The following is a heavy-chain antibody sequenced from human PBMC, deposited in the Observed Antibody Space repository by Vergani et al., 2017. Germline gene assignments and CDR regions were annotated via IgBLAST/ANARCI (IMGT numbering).Heavy chain of an antibody. CDR1: GFTFTNFA. CDR3: AKKGGSLYYYGVDV. CDR2: ISGSGGFT. V-gene: IGHV3-23*01. J-gene: IGHJ6*02. Sequence: EVQLLESGGNLVQPGGSLRLSCAASGFTFTNFAMTWVRQAPGEGLEWVSGISGSGGFTYYADSVKGRFTISRDNSKDTLFLQMNGLRPEDTGTYFCAKKGGSLYYYGVDVWGQGTTITVSS. D-gene: IGHD1-26*01.